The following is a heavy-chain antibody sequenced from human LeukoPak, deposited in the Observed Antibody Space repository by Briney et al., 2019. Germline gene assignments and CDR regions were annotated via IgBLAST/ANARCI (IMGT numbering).Heavy chain of an antibody. CDR2: ISSDNGNT. V-gene: IGHV1-18*01. J-gene: IGHJ4*02. CDR3: AIGGHWSPPDC. CDR1: GYIFPIYG. Sequence: SGYIFPIYGIIGVRQAPGQGLEWMGWISSDNGNTNYAQKLQGRVTVTTDTFTNTAYLELRSLRSDDTALYYCAIGGHWSPPDCWGQGTLVTVSS. D-gene: IGHD2-8*02.